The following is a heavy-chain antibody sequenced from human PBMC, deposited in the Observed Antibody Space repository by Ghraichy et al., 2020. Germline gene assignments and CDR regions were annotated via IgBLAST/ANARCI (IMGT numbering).Heavy chain of an antibody. Sequence: GGSLRLSCAASGFTFSSYAMHWVRQAPGKGLEWVAVISYGGSNKYYADSVKGRFTISRDNSKNTLYLQMNSLRAEDTAVYYCRGGSGSYYTMKEFDYWGQGTLVTVSS. CDR2: ISYGGSNK. D-gene: IGHD3-10*01. CDR1: GFTFSSYA. V-gene: IGHV3-30-3*01. CDR3: RGGSGSYYTMKEFDY. J-gene: IGHJ4*02.